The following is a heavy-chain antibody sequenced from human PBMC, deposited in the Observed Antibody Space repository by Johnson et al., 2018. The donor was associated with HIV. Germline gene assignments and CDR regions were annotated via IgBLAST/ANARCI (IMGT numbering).Heavy chain of an antibody. Sequence: QVQLVESGGGVVQPGRSLRLSCVASGFTISNYGMHWVRQAPGKGLEWVAVMWYDGSNKYYADSVKGRFTISRDNSKNTLYLTMNSLRAEDTAVNFCAKDNDRIGYYSSAFDICGQGTMVTVSS. CDR1: GFTISNYG. CDR2: MWYDGSNK. D-gene: IGHD3-22*01. J-gene: IGHJ3*02. CDR3: AKDNDRIGYYSSAFDI. V-gene: IGHV3-33*06.